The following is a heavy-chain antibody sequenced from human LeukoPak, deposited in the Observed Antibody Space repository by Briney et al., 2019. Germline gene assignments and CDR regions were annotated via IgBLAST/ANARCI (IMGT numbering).Heavy chain of an antibody. J-gene: IGHJ4*02. CDR1: GFTFSSYG. D-gene: IGHD5-12*01. Sequence: PGGSLRLSCAASGFTFSSYGMHWVRQAPGKGLEWVAFIRYDGSDKFYADSVKGRFTISVDTSKNQFSLKLSSVTAADTAVFYCARTRGNSGSRGYFDYWGQGALATVSS. V-gene: IGHV3-30*02. CDR2: IRYDGSDK. CDR3: ARTRGNSGSRGYFDY.